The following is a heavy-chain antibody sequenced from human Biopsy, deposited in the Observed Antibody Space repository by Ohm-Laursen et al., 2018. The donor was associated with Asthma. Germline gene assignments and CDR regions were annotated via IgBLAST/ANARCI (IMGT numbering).Heavy chain of an antibody. J-gene: IGHJ3*02. CDR3: ARTHERWTSIQDDALDI. V-gene: IGHV3-30*03. CDR2: ISYDGGNK. CDR1: GFTFSIYD. Sequence: LRLSCTAPGFTFSIYDIHWVRQAPGKGLEWVAVISYDGGNKFYGDSVKGRFTLSRDNSRNTLYLQMNSLRVEDTAIYYCARTHERWTSIQDDALDIWGQGTMVIVSS. D-gene: IGHD4-23*01.